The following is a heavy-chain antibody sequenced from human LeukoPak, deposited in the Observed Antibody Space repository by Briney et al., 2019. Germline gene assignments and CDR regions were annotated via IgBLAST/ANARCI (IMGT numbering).Heavy chain of an antibody. CDR2: IIYSGST. V-gene: IGHV4-59*01. D-gene: IGHD2-15*01. Sequence: SQTLSLTCTVSGGSISSYYWSWIRQPPGKGLEWIGYIIYSGSTNYNASLTNRVTISVDTSKNQFSLKLSSVTAADTAVYYCAREVGYCSGGSCYSYFDYWGQGTLVTLSS. CDR3: AREVGYCSGGSCYSYFDY. CDR1: GGSISSYY. J-gene: IGHJ4*02.